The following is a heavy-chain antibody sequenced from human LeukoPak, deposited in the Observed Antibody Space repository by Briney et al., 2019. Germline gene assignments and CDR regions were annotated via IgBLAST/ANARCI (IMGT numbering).Heavy chain of an antibody. CDR2: ISSSSSYI. Sequence: GGSLRLSCAASGFTFSSYSMNWVRKAPGKGLEWVSSISSSSSYIYYADSVKGRFTISRDNAKNSLYLQMNSLRAEDTAVYYCAREFCSGGSCRAAFDIWGQGTMVTVSS. V-gene: IGHV3-21*01. J-gene: IGHJ3*02. CDR1: GFTFSSYS. D-gene: IGHD2-15*01. CDR3: AREFCSGGSCRAAFDI.